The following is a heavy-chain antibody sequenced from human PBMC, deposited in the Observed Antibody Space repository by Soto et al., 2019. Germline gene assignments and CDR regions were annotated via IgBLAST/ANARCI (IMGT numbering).Heavy chain of an antibody. J-gene: IGHJ4*02. D-gene: IGHD1-26*01. CDR1: NGSISGYY. Sequence: PSETLSLTCTVSNGSISGYYWTWIRQPPGKGLEWIGYIYYSGIARYNPSLESRVTLSVDASKNQLSLRLNSVTAADTAVYHCARVGVGIGNHFDSWGQGXLVTVYS. V-gene: IGHV4-59*01. CDR3: ARVGVGIGNHFDS. CDR2: IYYSGIA.